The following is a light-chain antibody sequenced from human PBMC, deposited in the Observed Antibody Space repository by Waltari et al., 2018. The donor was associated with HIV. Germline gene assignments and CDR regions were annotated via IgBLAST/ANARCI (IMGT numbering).Light chain of an antibody. Sequence: DIQMTQSPSSLSASVGDRVTITCRASKSISSYLNWYQQKPGKAAKLLIYAATSLQSGVPSRFSGSGSGTDFTLSISSLQPEDFATYYCQPNYSTPVTFGQGTKVEIK. V-gene: IGKV1-39*01. CDR1: KSISSY. J-gene: IGKJ1*01. CDR3: QPNYSTPVT. CDR2: AAT.